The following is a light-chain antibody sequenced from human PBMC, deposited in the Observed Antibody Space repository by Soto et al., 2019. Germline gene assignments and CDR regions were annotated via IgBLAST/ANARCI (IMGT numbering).Light chain of an antibody. V-gene: IGKV3-15*01. CDR2: AAS. J-gene: IGKJ5*01. CDR1: QSISIN. Sequence: EIVMKHSAAALSVSPGERAILSCMASQSISINLAWYQQTPGQAPRLLIYAASNRATGVPARFSGSWSGTEFTLTISSLQSEDFAVYFCQQYKNWPITFGQGTRLEI. CDR3: QQYKNWPIT.